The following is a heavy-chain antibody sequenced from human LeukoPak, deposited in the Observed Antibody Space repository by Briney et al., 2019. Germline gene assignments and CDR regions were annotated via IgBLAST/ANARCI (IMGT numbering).Heavy chain of an antibody. CDR2: INHSGST. CDR1: GGSFSGYY. Sequence: PSETLSLTCAVYGGSFSGYYWSWIRQPPGKGLEWIGEINHSGSTNYNPSLKSRVTISVDTSKNQFSLKLSSVTAADTAVYYCARGLGQLANLWYPSDYFDYWGQGTLVTVSS. CDR3: ARGLGQLANLWYPSDYFDY. V-gene: IGHV4-34*01. D-gene: IGHD6-6*01. J-gene: IGHJ4*02.